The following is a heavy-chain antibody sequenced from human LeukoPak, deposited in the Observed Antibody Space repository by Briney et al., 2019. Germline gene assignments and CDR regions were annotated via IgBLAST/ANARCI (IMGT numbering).Heavy chain of an antibody. J-gene: IGHJ4*02. CDR2: ISAYNGNT. CDR1: GYTFTSYG. D-gene: IGHD2-2*02. CDR3: ARDPTRVAIHQFDY. V-gene: IGHV1-18*01. Sequence: GASVKVSFKASGYTFTSYGISWVRQTPGQGLEWMGWISAYNGNTNYAQKLQGRVTMTTDTSTSTAYMELRSLRSDDTAVYYCARDPTRVAIHQFDYWGQGTLVTVSS.